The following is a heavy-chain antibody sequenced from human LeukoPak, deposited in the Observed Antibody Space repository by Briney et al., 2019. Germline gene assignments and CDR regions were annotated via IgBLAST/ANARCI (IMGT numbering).Heavy chain of an antibody. D-gene: IGHD2-15*01. CDR2: INQDGSEK. J-gene: IGHJ4*02. Sequence: PGGSLRLSCAASGFTFSSYWTSWVRQAPGKGLEWVANINQDGSEKYYMDSVKGRLTISRDNAKNSLYLQMNSLSAEDTAVYYCARSVGYCSGGTCYSFDYWGQGTLVTVSS. V-gene: IGHV3-7*01. CDR3: ARSVGYCSGGTCYSFDY. CDR1: GFTFSSYW.